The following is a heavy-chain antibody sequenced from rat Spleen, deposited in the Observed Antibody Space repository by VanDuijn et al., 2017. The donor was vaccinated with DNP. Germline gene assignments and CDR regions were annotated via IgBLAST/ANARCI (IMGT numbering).Heavy chain of an antibody. CDR1: GFSFRDYD. D-gene: IGHD1-12*02. CDR2: MSPTTRSS. V-gene: IGHV5S13*01. J-gene: IGHJ4*01. CDR3: ARVGDLHDGGSGDALDV. Sequence: EVQLVESGGGLVQPGRSLKLSCVASGFSFRDYDMAWVRQAPSKGLEWVACMSPTTRSSYYPDSVKGRFTISRDNAKNTLYLQMNSLRSEDTATYYCARVGDLHDGGSGDALDVWGQGTSVTVSS.